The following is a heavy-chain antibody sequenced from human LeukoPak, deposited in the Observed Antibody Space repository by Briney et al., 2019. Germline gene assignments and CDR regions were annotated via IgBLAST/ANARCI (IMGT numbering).Heavy chain of an antibody. Sequence: SVKVSCKASGGTFSSYAISWARPAPGQGLEWMGGIIPIFGTANYAQKFQGRVTITTDESTSTAYMELSSLRSEDTAVYYCARVLQGSGTYYFDYWGQGTLVTVSS. CDR2: IIPIFGTA. CDR1: GGTFSSYA. V-gene: IGHV1-69*05. CDR3: ARVLQGSGTYYFDY. D-gene: IGHD1-1*01. J-gene: IGHJ4*02.